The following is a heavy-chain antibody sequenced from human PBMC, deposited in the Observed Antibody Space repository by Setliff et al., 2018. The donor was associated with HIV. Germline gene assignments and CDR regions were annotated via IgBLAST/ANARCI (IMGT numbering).Heavy chain of an antibody. D-gene: IGHD3-10*01. CDR2: VYYTGST. Sequence: SETLSLTCSVSGGSISGSYWSWIRQSPERRLEWIGYVYYTGSTHYNPSLKSRVSISVDTSENRFSLRLSSMTAADTAVYYCARHYFDSGSPFNFWGQGAPVTAPQ. J-gene: IGHJ4*02. CDR3: ARHYFDSGSPFNF. V-gene: IGHV4-59*08. CDR1: GGSISGSY.